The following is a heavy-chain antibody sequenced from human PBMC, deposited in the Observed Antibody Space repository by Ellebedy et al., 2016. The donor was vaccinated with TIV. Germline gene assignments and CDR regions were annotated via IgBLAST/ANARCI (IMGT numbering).Heavy chain of an antibody. CDR2: INPTSGSS. Sequence: ASVKVSCKASGYTFTNYFLYWVRQAPGQGLEWMGIINPTSGSSNYAQKFQGRVTMTRDTSTSTVYMVLSSLRSEGTAVYYCARGDNYYYDSSGYYYNYWGQGTLVTVSS. CDR1: GYTFTNYF. J-gene: IGHJ4*02. V-gene: IGHV1-46*01. D-gene: IGHD3-22*01. CDR3: ARGDNYYYDSSGYYYNY.